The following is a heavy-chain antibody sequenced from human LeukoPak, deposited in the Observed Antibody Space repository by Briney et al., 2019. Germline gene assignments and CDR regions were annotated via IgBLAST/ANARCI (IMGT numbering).Heavy chain of an antibody. V-gene: IGHV3-30-3*01. CDR1: GFTFSSYA. J-gene: IGHJ4*02. CDR2: ISYDGSNK. Sequence: PGRSLRLSCAASGFTFSSYAMHWVRQAPGKGLEWVAVISYDGSNKYYADSVKGRFTISRDNSKNTLYLQMNSPRAEDTAVYYCARGPQVVPAAISGYFDYWGQGTLVTVSS. D-gene: IGHD2-2*02. CDR3: ARGPQVVPAAISGYFDY.